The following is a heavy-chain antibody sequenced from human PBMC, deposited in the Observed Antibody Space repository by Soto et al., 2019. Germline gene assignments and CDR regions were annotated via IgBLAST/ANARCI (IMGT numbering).Heavy chain of an antibody. CDR2: ISSSSSYI. CDR1: GFTFSSYS. J-gene: IGHJ6*03. Sequence: EVQLVESGGGLVKPGGSLRLSCAASGFTFSSYSMNWVRQAPGKGLEWVSSISSSSSYIYYADSVKCRFTISRDNAKNSLYLQMNSLRAEDTAMYYCASLHPNYHYYYMDVWGKGTTVTVSS. CDR3: ASLHPNYHYYYMDV. V-gene: IGHV3-21*01.